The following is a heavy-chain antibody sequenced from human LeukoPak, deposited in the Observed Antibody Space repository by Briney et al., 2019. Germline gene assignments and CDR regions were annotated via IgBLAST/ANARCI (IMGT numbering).Heavy chain of an antibody. D-gene: IGHD1-26*01. CDR3: ARTQSQSGTYRYYFGY. J-gene: IGHJ4*02. CDR2: IYYISNT. V-gene: IGHV4-61*08. Sequence: SETLSLTCTVSGASVGSAGYYWSWIRQPPGGGLVWIGYIYYISNTNYNPSLQSRLTMSVDPSKNQFSLKLNSVTAADTAVYYCARTQSQSGTYRYYFGYWGQGTVVTVSS. CDR1: GASVGSAGYY.